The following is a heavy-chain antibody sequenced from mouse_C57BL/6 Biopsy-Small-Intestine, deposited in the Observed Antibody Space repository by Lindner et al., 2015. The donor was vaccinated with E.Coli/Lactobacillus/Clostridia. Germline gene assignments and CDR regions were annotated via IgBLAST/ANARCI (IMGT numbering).Heavy chain of an antibody. CDR1: GYAFSSSW. D-gene: IGHD1-1*01. CDR2: IYPGDGDT. Sequence: VQLQESGPELVKPGASVKISCKASGYAFSSSWMNWVNQRPGKGLEWIGRIYPGDGDTNYNGNFKGKATLTADKSSSTAYMQLSSLTSEDSAVYFCARGYYGTWYFDVWGTGTTVTVSS. J-gene: IGHJ1*03. CDR3: ARGYYGTWYFDV. V-gene: IGHV1-82*01.